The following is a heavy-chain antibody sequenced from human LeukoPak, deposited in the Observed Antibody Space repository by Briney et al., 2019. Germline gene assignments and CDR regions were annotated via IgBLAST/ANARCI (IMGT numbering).Heavy chain of an antibody. J-gene: IGHJ4*02. CDR2: ITSSNSNI. Sequence: GGSLRLSCAASGFTFGDYSMDWVRQAPGKGLEWVSYITSSNSNIQYADSVKGRFTISRDNAENSLYLQMNNLRAEDTAVYYCARDMSSRSWHAFDYWGQGILVTVSS. V-gene: IGHV3-48*01. D-gene: IGHD6-13*01. CDR1: GFTFGDYS. CDR3: ARDMSSRSWHAFDY.